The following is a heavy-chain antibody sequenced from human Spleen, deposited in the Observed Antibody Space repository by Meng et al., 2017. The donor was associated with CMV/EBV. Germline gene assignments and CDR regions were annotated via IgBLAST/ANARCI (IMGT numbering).Heavy chain of an antibody. CDR3: AREDIAVGATGA. CDR1: GFTFSNYA. D-gene: IGHD6-19*01. V-gene: IGHV3-23*03. J-gene: IGHJ5*02. CDR2: IYSGSSI. Sequence: GGSLRLSCAASGFTFSNYAMSWVRQAPGKGLQWVSVIYSGSSIYYADSVKGRFTISRDNAKNTLYLQMHSLGAEDTAVYYCAREDIAVGATGAWGQGTLVTVSS.